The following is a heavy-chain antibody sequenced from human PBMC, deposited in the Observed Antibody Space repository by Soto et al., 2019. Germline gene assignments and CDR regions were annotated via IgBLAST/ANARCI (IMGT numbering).Heavy chain of an antibody. CDR2: ISGSGGST. V-gene: IGHV3-23*01. D-gene: IGHD5-18*01. Sequence: QPVGSLRLSCAASGFTFSSYAMSWVRQAPGKGLEWVSAISGSGGSTYYADSVKGRFTISRDNSKNTLYLQMNSLGAEDTAVYYCAKIPRGYSYGLGYWGQGTRVTVSS. CDR3: AKIPRGYSYGLGY. CDR1: GFTFSSYA. J-gene: IGHJ4*02.